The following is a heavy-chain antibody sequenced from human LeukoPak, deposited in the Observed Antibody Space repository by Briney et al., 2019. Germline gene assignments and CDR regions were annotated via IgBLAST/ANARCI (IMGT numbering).Heavy chain of an antibody. Sequence: SETLSLTCTVSGGSISSSYYYWGWIRQPPGKGLEWIGSIYSSGSTYYNPSLKSRVTISVDTSKNQFSLKLSSVTAADTAVYYCARGLTGVRYSGSYDARGEPTYWGQGTLVTVSS. CDR3: ARGLTGVRYSGSYDARGEPTY. D-gene: IGHD1-26*01. V-gene: IGHV4-39*07. CDR1: GGSISSSYYY. J-gene: IGHJ4*02. CDR2: IYSSGST.